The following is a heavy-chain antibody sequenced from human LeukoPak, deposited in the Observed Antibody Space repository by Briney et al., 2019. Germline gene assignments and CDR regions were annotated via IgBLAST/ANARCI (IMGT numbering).Heavy chain of an antibody. CDR3: ASDSSGYYAHFDY. CDR1: GYTFTGYY. Sequence: RASVKVSCKASGYTFTGYYMHWVRQAPGQGLEWMGWINPNSGGTNYAQKFQGRVTMTRDTSISKAYMELSRLRSDDTAVYYCASDSSGYYAHFDYWGQGTLVTVSS. D-gene: IGHD3-22*01. J-gene: IGHJ4*02. CDR2: INPNSGGT. V-gene: IGHV1-2*02.